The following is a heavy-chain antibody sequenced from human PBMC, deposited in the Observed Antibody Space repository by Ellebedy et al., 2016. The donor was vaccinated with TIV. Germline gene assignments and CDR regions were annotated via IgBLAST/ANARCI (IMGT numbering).Heavy chain of an antibody. CDR3: AEEGGSWRGASGMDV. V-gene: IGHV3-7*01. CDR2: MNQDGSRK. J-gene: IGHJ6*02. CDR1: GFAFGDSW. Sequence: PGGSLRLSCAASGFAFGDSWMTWVRQTPEKRLEWVANMNQDGSRKDHVDAVRGRFIISRDNSKNLLYLEMNSLRVDDTAVYYCAEEGGSWRGASGMDVWGQGTAVVVSS. D-gene: IGHD6-6*01.